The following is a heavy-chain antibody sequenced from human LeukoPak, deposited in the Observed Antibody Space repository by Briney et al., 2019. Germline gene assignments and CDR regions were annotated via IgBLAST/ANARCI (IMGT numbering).Heavy chain of an antibody. CDR3: AREFSY. V-gene: IGHV4-61*02. J-gene: IGHJ4*02. Sequence: PSETLSPTCTVSGGSVSSGSYYWTWIRQPAGKGLEWIGRISTSGSTNYNPSLKSRVTMSLDTSKNQFSLKLSSVTAADTAVYYCAREFSYWGQGTLVTVSS. CDR1: GGSVSSGSYY. CDR2: ISTSGST.